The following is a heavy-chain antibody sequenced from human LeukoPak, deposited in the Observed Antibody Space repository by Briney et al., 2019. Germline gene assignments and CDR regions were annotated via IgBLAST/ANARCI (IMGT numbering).Heavy chain of an antibody. CDR3: AIEGRSSTPGY. D-gene: IGHD2-15*01. Sequence: SETLSLTCSVSGGSIRSYYWSWIRQPAGKKLEWIGRISGSGNTDYNPSLKSRLTMSVDTSKNQFSLKLNSVTAADTAVYYCAIEGRSSTPGYWGQGTLVTVSS. CDR1: GGSIRSYY. V-gene: IGHV4-4*07. J-gene: IGHJ4*01. CDR2: ISGSGNT.